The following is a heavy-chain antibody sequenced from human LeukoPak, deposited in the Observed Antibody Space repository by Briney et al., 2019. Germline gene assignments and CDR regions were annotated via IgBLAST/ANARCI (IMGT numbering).Heavy chain of an antibody. V-gene: IGHV4-59*08. J-gene: IGHJ4*02. CDR2: IYYSGST. CDR1: GSSISSYY. D-gene: IGHD5-12*01. CDR3: ARSGDSGYDFDY. Sequence: SETLSLTCTVSGSSISSYYCSWIRQPPGKGLEWIGYIYYSGSTNYNPSLKSRVTISVDTSKNQFSLKLCSVTAADTAVYYCARSGDSGYDFDYWGQGTLVTVSS.